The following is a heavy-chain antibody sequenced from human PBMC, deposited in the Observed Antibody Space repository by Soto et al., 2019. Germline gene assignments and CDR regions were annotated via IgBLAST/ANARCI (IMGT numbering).Heavy chain of an antibody. CDR3: ARGTNGGIPMVRGGTPKDYFDY. CDR1: GGTFSSYT. Sequence: QVQLVQSGAEVKKPGSSVKVSCKASGGTFSSYTISWVRQAPGQGLEWMGRIIPILGIANYAQKFQGRVTITADKSTSTAYMELSRLRSEETAVYYCARGTNGGIPMVRGGTPKDYFDYWGQGTLVTVSS. J-gene: IGHJ4*02. D-gene: IGHD3-10*01. CDR2: IIPILGIA. V-gene: IGHV1-69*02.